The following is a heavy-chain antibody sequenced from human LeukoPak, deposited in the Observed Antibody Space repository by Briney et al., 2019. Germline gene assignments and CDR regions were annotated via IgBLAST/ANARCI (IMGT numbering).Heavy chain of an antibody. D-gene: IGHD6-19*01. CDR2: ISYDGSNQ. J-gene: IGHJ4*02. CDR1: GFTFSSYS. CDR3: ARESGIAVAGLDY. Sequence: PGGSLRLSCVASGFTFSSYSMNWVRQAPGKGLDWVALISYDGSNQKYADSVKGRFTSSRDNSKNTLYLQMNSLRAEDTAVYYCARESGIAVAGLDYWGLGTLVTVSS. V-gene: IGHV3-30*03.